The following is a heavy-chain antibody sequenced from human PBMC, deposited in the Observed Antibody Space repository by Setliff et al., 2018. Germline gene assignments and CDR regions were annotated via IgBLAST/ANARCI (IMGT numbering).Heavy chain of an antibody. D-gene: IGHD3-3*01. CDR1: GFTFDDYA. Sequence: SLKISCAASGFTFDDYAMHWVRQAPGKGLEWVSGISWNSGSIGYADSVKGRFTISRDNAKNSLYLRMNSLRAEDMALYYCAKSWSGYSDAFDIWGQGTMVTVSS. CDR3: AKSWSGYSDAFDI. J-gene: IGHJ3*02. CDR2: ISWNSGSI. V-gene: IGHV3-9*03.